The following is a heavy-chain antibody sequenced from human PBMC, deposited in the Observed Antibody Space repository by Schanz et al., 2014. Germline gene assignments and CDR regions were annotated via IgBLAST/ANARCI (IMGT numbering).Heavy chain of an antibody. CDR3: ARAQGSDRYGKGLDD. V-gene: IGHV3-33*01. D-gene: IGHD6-25*01. CDR1: GFIFSSYG. CDR2: IWYDGSNK. Sequence: QVQLVESGGGVVQPGRSLRLSCAASGFIFSSYGLHWVRQAPGKGLEWVAFIWYDGSNKYYADSVKGRFTISRDNSKNTLYLQMNSLRAEDTSVYCGARAQGSDRYGKGLDDWGQGTQVTVSS. J-gene: IGHJ4*03.